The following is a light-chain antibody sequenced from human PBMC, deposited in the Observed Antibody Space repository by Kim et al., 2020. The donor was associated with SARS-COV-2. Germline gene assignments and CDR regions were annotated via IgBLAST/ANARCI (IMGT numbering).Light chain of an antibody. V-gene: IGKV1-9*01. CDR2: AAA. CDR1: QGISSY. J-gene: IGKJ4*01. Sequence: AAVGAGVTITGRASQGISSYLAWYQQRPGKAPKLLSYAAATLQSGVPSRFSGGGSGTDFTLTISSLQPEDFATYYCQQLNSYPLTFGGGTKVEIK. CDR3: QQLNSYPLT.